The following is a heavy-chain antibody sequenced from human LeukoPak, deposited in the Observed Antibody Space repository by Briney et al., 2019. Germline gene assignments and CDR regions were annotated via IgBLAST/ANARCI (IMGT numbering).Heavy chain of an antibody. V-gene: IGHV4-59*11. CDR1: GDSITSRSY. CDR3: ARESSTTQTNLFDY. CDR2: LRHSGNT. D-gene: IGHD3-3*02. Sequence: PSETLSLTCTVSGDSITSRSYWSWIRQPPGKGLEWIGYLRHSGNTNHNSSFRGRVTFSLDTSKNQFSPILRSVTAADTAMYFCARESSTTQTNLFDYWGQGTLVTVSS. J-gene: IGHJ4*02.